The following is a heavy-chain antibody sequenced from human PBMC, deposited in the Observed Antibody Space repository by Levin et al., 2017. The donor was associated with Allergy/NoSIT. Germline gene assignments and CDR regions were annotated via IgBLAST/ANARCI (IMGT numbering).Heavy chain of an antibody. CDR1: SGSISGSDYF. J-gene: IGHJ6*02. D-gene: IGHD3-16*01. CDR2: ISSGGGA. CDR3: ARRTNSQRFSGWGWRMDV. Sequence: SQTLSLTCIVSSGSISGSDYFWGWFRQSPGTGLEWIGSISSGGGAAYKLSLRSRLTISVDTSNNQVSLKLTSVTDADTAVYYCARRTNSQRFSGWGWRMDVWGQGITVIVSS. V-gene: IGHV4-39*01.